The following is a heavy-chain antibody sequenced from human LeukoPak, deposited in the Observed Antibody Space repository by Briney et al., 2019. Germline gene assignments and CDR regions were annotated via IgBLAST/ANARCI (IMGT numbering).Heavy chain of an antibody. CDR2: ISYDGSNK. J-gene: IGHJ4*02. D-gene: IGHD6-19*01. Sequence: GGSLRLSCAASGFTFSSYAMHWVRQAPGKGLEWVAIISYDGSNKYYADSVKGRFTISRDNPQNSLYLQMNSLRAEDTAVYYCARVARPWGISVAGTFDSWGQGTLVTVSS. CDR1: GFTFSSYA. V-gene: IGHV3-30*04. CDR3: ARVARPWGISVAGTFDS.